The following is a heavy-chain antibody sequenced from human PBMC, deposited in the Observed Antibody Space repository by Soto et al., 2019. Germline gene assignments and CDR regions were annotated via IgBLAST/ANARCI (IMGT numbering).Heavy chain of an antibody. V-gene: IGHV3-64D*06. D-gene: IGHD3-3*01. CDR3: VKGVGTVLRFLEWLPHPPDY. CDR1: GFTFSSYA. CDR2: ISSNGGST. J-gene: IGHJ4*02. Sequence: GGSLRLSCSASGFTFSSYAMRWVRQAPGEGLEYVSAISSNGGSTYYADSVKGRFTISRDNSKNTLYLQMSSLRAEDTAVYYCVKGVGTVLRFLEWLPHPPDYWGQGTLVTVSS.